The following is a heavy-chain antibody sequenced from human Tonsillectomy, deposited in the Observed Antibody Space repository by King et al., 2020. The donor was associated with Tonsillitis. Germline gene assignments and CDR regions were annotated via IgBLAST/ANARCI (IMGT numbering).Heavy chain of an antibody. CDR2: ISAYNGNT. CDR1: GYTFTSYS. CDR3: ARESSVIYYYYDGMDA. Sequence: QLVQSGAEVKKPGASVKVSCKASGYTFTSYSISWVRQAPGQGLEWMGWISAYNGNTNSAQKLQGGVTMTTDTSRSTAYMELRSLRSDDTAMYYCARESSVIYYYYDGMDAWGQGTTVTVSS. J-gene: IGHJ6*02. V-gene: IGHV1-18*04. D-gene: IGHD3-22*01.